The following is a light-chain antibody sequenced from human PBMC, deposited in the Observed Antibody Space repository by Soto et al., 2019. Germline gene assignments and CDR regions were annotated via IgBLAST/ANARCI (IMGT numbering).Light chain of an antibody. Sequence: QSVLTQPPSASGSPGQSVTISCTGTSSDVGGYNYVSWYQQHPGKAPKLMIYEVSKRPSGVPDRFSGSKSGNTASLTVSGLQAEDEADYYCSSYAGSNNPHVVFGGGTKHTVL. J-gene: IGLJ2*01. CDR1: SSDVGGYNY. V-gene: IGLV2-8*01. CDR2: EVS. CDR3: SSYAGSNNPHVV.